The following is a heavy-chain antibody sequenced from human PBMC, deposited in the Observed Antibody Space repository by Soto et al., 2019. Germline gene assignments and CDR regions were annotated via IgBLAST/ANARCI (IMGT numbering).Heavy chain of an antibody. J-gene: IGHJ5*02. V-gene: IGHV5-51*01. CDR2: IYPGDSDT. CDR1: GYSFTSYW. Sequence: PGESLKISCKGSGYSFTSYWIGWVRQMPGKGLEWMGIIYPGDSDTRYSPSFQGQVTISADKSISTAYLQWSSLKASDTAMYYCARLVARPKALYYYDSSGPGSGPLWFDPWGQGTLVTVSS. CDR3: ARLVARPKALYYYDSSGPGSGPLWFDP. D-gene: IGHD3-22*01.